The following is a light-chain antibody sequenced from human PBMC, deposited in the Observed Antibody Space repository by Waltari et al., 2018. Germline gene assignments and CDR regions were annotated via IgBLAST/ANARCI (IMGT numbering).Light chain of an antibody. CDR3: QAWDSSTVV. V-gene: IGLV3-1*01. Sequence: SYEVTQPPSVSVSPGQTASITCPGDNLGDKYAGWYQQKPGQSPLLVIYQDSKRPSGIPERFSGSNSGNTATLTISGTQAMDEADYYCQAWDSSTVVFGGGTKLTVL. CDR1: NLGDKY. J-gene: IGLJ2*01. CDR2: QDS.